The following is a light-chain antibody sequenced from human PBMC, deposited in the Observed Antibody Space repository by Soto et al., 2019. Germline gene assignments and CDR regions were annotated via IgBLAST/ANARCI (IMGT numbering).Light chain of an antibody. J-gene: IGKJ1*01. CDR2: DAS. V-gene: IGKV3D-20*02. CDR3: QQRSNWTWT. Sequence: EIVLTQSPGTLSLSPGESATLSCRASPSVSNNYLAWYQKNAGQAPRILIYDASNRATGIPARFSGSASGTDFNLTISRLETEDCAVYECQQRSNWTWTFGQGTKVEIK. CDR1: PSVSNNY.